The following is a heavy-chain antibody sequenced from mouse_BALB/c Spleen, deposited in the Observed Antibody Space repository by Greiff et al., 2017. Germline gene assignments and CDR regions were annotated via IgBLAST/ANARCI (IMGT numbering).Heavy chain of an antibody. J-gene: IGHJ3*01. Sequence: EVQLVESGGGLVQPGGSLKLSCAASGFTFSSYGMSWVRQTPDKRLELVATINSNGGSTYYPDSVKGRFTISRDNAKNTLYLQMSSLKSEDTAMYYCARDPPYYGSPWGQGTLVTVSA. CDR2: INSNGGST. CDR1: GFTFSSYG. D-gene: IGHD1-1*01. CDR3: ARDPPYYGSP. V-gene: IGHV5-6-3*01.